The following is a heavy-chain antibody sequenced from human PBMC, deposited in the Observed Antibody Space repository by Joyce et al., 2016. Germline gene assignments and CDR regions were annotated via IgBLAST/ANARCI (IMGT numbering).Heavy chain of an antibody. CDR2: SSYDGNNN. J-gene: IGHJ1*01. V-gene: IGHV3-30*03. CDR3: ARGVPSVAALRAFQH. D-gene: IGHD6-6*01. CDR1: GFSFSAYG. Sequence: QVQLVESGGNVVQPGRSLRLSCAAAGFSFSAYGMHWVRQAPGKGLEWVAVSSYDGNNNRYGDSVKGRFTISRDNSNNTVYLQMNSLRPEDTAVYYCARGVPSVAALRAFQHWGRAPWSPFP.